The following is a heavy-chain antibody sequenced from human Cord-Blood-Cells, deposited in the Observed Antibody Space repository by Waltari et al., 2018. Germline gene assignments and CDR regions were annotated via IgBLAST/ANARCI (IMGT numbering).Heavy chain of an antibody. CDR2: INHSGST. CDR1: GGSFSGYY. D-gene: IGHD3-9*01. J-gene: IGHJ4*02. Sequence: QVQLQQWGAGLLKPSETLSLTCAVYGGSFSGYYWSWIRQPPGTGLEWIGEINHSGSTNYNPTLKSRVTISVDTSKNQFSLKLSSVTAADTAVYYCARGRPTYYDILTGYSDFDYWGQGTLVTVSS. V-gene: IGHV4-34*01. CDR3: ARGRPTYYDILTGYSDFDY.